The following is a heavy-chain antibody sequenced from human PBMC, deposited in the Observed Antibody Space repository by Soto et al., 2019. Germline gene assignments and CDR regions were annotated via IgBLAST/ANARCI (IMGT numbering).Heavy chain of an antibody. CDR1: VVTFSDYS. V-gene: IGHV3-48*02. Sequence: EVQLVESGGGLVQPGGSLRLSCAASVVTFSDYSINWVRQAPGKGLEWVSYISSGSSIIYYADSMKGRFTISRDNAKNSLYLQMNSLRDEDTAVYYCAGAGYYFDDWGQGTLVTVSS. D-gene: IGHD6-13*01. CDR2: ISSGSSII. CDR3: AGAGYYFDD. J-gene: IGHJ4*02.